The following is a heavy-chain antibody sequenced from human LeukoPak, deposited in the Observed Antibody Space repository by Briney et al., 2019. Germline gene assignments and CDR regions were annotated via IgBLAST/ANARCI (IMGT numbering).Heavy chain of an antibody. CDR3: ARGHRNFDY. D-gene: IGHD3-16*02. CDR2: INHSGST. J-gene: IGHJ4*02. V-gene: IGHV4-34*01. CDR1: GGSFSGYY. Sequence: SETLSLTCAVYGGSFSGYYWSWIRQPPGKGLEWIGEINHSGSTNYNPSLKGRVTISVDTSKNQFSLKLSSVTAADTAAYYCARGHRNFDYWGQGTLVTVSS.